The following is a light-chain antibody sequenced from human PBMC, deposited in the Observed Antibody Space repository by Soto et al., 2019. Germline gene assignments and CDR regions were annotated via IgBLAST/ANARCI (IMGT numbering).Light chain of an antibody. CDR2: YNN. J-gene: IGLJ1*01. CDR3: AAWDVSLRACV. CDR1: DSNIGSNS. Sequence: QSVLTQEPSASGTAGQGVTISCSGSDSNIGSNSVYWYQHLPKTAPKLLIYYNNQRPSGVPDRFSGSRSGTSASLAISGIRSEDEADYYCAAWDVSLRACVFGTGTEVTVL. V-gene: IGLV1-47*02.